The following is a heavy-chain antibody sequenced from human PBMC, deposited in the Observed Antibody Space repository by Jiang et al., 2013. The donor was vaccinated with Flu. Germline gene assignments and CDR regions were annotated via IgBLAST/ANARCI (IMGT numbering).Heavy chain of an antibody. J-gene: IGHJ6*02. D-gene: IGHD1-26*01. Sequence: GQGLEWMGRINPNSGGTNYAQKFQGRVTMTRDTSISTAYMELSRLRSDDTAVYYCAREPSYSGSYYYYYGMDVWGQGTTVTVSS. CDR2: INPNSGGT. CDR3: AREPSYSGSYYYYYGMDV. V-gene: IGHV1-2*06.